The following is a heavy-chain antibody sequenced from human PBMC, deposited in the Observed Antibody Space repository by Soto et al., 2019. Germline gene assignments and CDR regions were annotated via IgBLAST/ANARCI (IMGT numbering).Heavy chain of an antibody. J-gene: IGHJ4*02. CDR2: INHSGST. D-gene: IGHD2-2*01. CDR3: ARGDRGTSHRPYYYFDY. Sequence: SETLSLTCAVYGGSFSGYYWSWIRQPPGKGLEWIGEINHSGSTNYNPSLKSRVTISVDTSKNRFSLKLGPVTAADTAVYYCARGDRGTSHRPYYYFDYWGQGTLVTVSS. CDR1: GGSFSGYY. V-gene: IGHV4-34*01.